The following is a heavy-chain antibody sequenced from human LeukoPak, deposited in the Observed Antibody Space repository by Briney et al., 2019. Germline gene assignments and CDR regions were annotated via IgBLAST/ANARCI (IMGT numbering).Heavy chain of an antibody. CDR2: IIPIFGTA. CDR1: GGTFSSYA. J-gene: IGHJ4*02. D-gene: IGHD3-3*01. V-gene: IGHV1-69*06. CDR3: ARGVRYYDFWSGYRLDSVGYYFDY. Sequence: HGSSVKVSCKASGGTFSSYAISWVRQAPGQGLEWMGGIIPIFGTANYAQKFQGRVTITADKSTSTAYMELSSLRSEDTAVYCCARGVRYYDFWSGYRLDSVGYYFDYWGQGTLVTVSS.